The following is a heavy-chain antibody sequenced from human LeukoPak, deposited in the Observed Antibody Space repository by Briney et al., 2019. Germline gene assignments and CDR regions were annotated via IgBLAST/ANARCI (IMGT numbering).Heavy chain of an antibody. CDR1: GFTFSSYA. D-gene: IGHD1-26*01. CDR2: ISSSETTA. Sequence: QPGGSLELSCAASGFTFSSYAMSWVRQAPGKGLEWVSVISSSETTAYYADSVKGRFTISRDNSKNTLYLQMNSLRAEDTAVYYCAKVSGSYWGTFDYWGQGTLVTVSS. CDR3: AKVSGSYWGTFDY. J-gene: IGHJ4*02. V-gene: IGHV3-23*01.